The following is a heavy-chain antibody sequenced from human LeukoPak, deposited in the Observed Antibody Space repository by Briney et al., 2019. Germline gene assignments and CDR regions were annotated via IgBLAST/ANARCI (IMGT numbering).Heavy chain of an antibody. CDR2: INHSGST. CDR3: ARGYCSGGSCYSWEYYYYYMDV. J-gene: IGHJ6*03. V-gene: IGHV4-34*01. D-gene: IGHD2-15*01. CDR1: GGSFSGYY. Sequence: SETLSLTCAVSGGSFSGYYWSWIRQPPGKGLEWIGEINHSGSTNYNPSLKSRVTISVDTSKNQFSLKLSSVTAADTAVYYCARGYCSGGSCYSWEYYYYYMDVWGKGTTVTVSS.